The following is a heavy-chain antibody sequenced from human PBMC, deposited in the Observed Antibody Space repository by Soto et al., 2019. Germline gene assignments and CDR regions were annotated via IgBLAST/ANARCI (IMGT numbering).Heavy chain of an antibody. V-gene: IGHV1-18*01. J-gene: IGHJ4*02. CDR2: ISAYNGNT. CDR1: GYTFTSYG. CDR3: ARDDLGNWNDGGGDY. D-gene: IGHD1-1*01. Sequence: GASVKVSCKASGYTFTSYGISWVRQAPGQGLEWMGWISAYNGNTNYAQKLQGRVTMTTDTSTSTAYMELRSLRSDDTAVYYCARDDLGNWNDGGGDYWGQGTLVTVSS.